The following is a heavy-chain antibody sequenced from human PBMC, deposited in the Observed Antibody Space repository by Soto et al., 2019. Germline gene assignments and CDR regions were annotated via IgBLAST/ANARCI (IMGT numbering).Heavy chain of an antibody. D-gene: IGHD6-19*01. CDR2: IKEDGSEK. CDR1: GFSFRSHW. CDR3: ARSLGWRDAFDI. V-gene: IGHV3-7*01. J-gene: IGHJ3*02. Sequence: EVQLVESGGDLVQPGGSLRLSCEASGFSFRSHWMSWVRQAPGKGLEWVANIKEDGSEKYYVDSVKGRFTISRDNDENSLYLQMNSLRDEDTAVYYCARSLGWRDAFDICGQGTMVTVSS.